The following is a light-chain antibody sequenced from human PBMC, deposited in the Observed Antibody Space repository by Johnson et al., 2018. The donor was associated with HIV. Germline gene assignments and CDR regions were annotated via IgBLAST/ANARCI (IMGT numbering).Light chain of an antibody. Sequence: QSVLTQPPSVSAAPGQKVTISCSGSSSTIGNNYVSWYQELPGTAPKLLIYKNNERPSGIPDRFSGSKSGTSATLRITGLQTGDEAEYYCATWDDSLRGGGVFGTGTKVTVL. CDR3: ATWDDSLRGGGV. V-gene: IGLV1-51*02. J-gene: IGLJ1*01. CDR1: SSTIGNNY. CDR2: KNN.